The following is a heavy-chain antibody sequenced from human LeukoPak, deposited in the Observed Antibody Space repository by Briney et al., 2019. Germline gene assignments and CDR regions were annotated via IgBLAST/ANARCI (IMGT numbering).Heavy chain of an antibody. D-gene: IGHD3-22*01. CDR3: ARSQYYYDSSGYRDPFHFDY. CDR1: GYTFTSYG. J-gene: IGHJ4*02. Sequence: ASVKVSCKASGYTFTSYGISWVRQAPGQGLEWMGWINPNSGGTNYAQKFQGRVTMTRDTSISTAYMELSRLRSDDTAVYYCARSQYYYDSSGYRDPFHFDYWGQGTLVTVSS. CDR2: INPNSGGT. V-gene: IGHV1-2*02.